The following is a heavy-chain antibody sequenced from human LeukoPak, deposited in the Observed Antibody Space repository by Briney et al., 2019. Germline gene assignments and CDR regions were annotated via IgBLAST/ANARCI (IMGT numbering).Heavy chain of an antibody. CDR3: ARGEFRLNYDFWSGYSTGMDV. CDR1: GGSFSGYY. Sequence: KSSETLSLTCAVYGGSFSGYYWSWIRQPPRKGLEWIGEINHSGSTNYNPSLKSRVTISVDTSKNQFSLKLSSVTAADTAVYYCARGEFRLNYDFWSGYSTGMDVWGQGTTVTVSS. V-gene: IGHV4-34*01. CDR2: INHSGST. D-gene: IGHD3-3*01. J-gene: IGHJ6*02.